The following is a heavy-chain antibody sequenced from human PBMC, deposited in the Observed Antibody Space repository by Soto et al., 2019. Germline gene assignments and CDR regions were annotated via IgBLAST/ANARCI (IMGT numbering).Heavy chain of an antibody. D-gene: IGHD4-17*01. V-gene: IGHV1-69*12. CDR2: IIPIFGTA. J-gene: IGHJ5*02. CDR3: ARVGADYGDYRTRHGRYNWFDP. CDR1: GGTFSSYA. Sequence: QVQLVQSGAEVKKPGSSVKVSCKASGGTFSSYAISWVRQAPGQGLEWMGGIIPIFGTANYAQKFQGRVTITADESTSTAYMELSSLRSEDTAVYYCARVGADYGDYRTRHGRYNWFDPWGQGTLVTVSS.